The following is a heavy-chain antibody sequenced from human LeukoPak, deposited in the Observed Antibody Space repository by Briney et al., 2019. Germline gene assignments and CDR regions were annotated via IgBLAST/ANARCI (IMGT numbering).Heavy chain of an antibody. V-gene: IGHV1-18*01. CDR2: ISASKGNT. CDR3: ARVRLDNTMNFDY. CDR1: GYTVTSYA. Sequence: ASVKVSCKASGYTVTSYAITWGRQVPGQGLEWMGWISASKGNTNYAQKLQGRVTMTTDTSTTTGYMELRSLRPDDTAVYYCARVRLDNTMNFDYWGQGTLVTVSS. D-gene: IGHD3-22*01. J-gene: IGHJ4*02.